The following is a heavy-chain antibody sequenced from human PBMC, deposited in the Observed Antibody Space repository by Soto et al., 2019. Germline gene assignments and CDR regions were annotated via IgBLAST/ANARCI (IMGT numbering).Heavy chain of an antibody. CDR2: INHSGST. J-gene: IGHJ6*02. CDR1: GGSFSGYY. CDR3: ASNYDFWSGYYYYGMDV. V-gene: IGHV4-34*01. D-gene: IGHD3-3*01. Sequence: SETLSLTCAVYGGSFSGYYWSWIRQPPGKGLEWIGEINHSGSTNYNPSLRSRVTISVDTSKNQFSLKLSSVTAADTAVYYCASNYDFWSGYYYYGMDVWGQGTTVTVSS.